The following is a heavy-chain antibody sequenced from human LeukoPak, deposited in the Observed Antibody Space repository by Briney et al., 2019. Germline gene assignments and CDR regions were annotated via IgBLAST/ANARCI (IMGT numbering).Heavy chain of an antibody. CDR1: GFTFSSYE. CDR3: ARGGGYYGSGSLHYYYYGMDV. D-gene: IGHD3-10*01. J-gene: IGHJ6*02. V-gene: IGHV3-48*03. Sequence: GGSLRLSCAASGFTFSSYEMNWVRQAPGQGLEWVSYISSSGNTIYYADSVKGRFTISRDNAKNSLYLQMNSLRAEDTAVYYCARGGGYYGSGSLHYYYYGMDVWGQGTTVTVSS. CDR2: ISSSGNTI.